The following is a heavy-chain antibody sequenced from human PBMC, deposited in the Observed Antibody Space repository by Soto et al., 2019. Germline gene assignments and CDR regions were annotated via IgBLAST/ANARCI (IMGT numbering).Heavy chain of an antibody. J-gene: IGHJ6*02. CDR3: AKQQGSGTPYYYSMDV. CDR2: ISVRGVT. CDR1: GFSLSNYA. V-gene: IGHV3-23*01. Sequence: EVQLLESGGGLFQPGESLRLSCAASGFSLSNYAMSWVRQAPGKGLEWVSVISVRGVTFTAGAVKDRSTISRDNAKNTLHLEMNSLRGEDTDVYYCAKQQGSGTPYYYSMDVWGQGTTVTVSS. D-gene: IGHD3-10*01.